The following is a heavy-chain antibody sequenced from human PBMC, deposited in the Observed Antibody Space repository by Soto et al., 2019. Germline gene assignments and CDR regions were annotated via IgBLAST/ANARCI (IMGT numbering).Heavy chain of an antibody. CDR3: AREGEWLRSVDY. D-gene: IGHD5-12*01. J-gene: IGHJ4*02. CDR2: IYHSGST. V-gene: IGHV4-30-2*01. CDR1: GGSISSGGYS. Sequence: SETLSLTCAVSGGSISSGGYSWSWIRQPPGKGLECIGYIYHSGSTYYNPSLKSRVTISVDKSKNQFSLKLSSVTAADTAVYYCAREGEWLRSVDYWGQGTLVTVSS.